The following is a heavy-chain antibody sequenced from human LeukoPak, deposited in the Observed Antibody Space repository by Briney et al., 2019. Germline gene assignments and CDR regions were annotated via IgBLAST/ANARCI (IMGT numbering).Heavy chain of an antibody. CDR2: IYYSGST. D-gene: IGHD6-6*01. J-gene: IGHJ5*02. V-gene: IGHV4-39*07. Sequence: PSETLSLTCTVSGGSISSSSYYWGWIRQPPGKGLEWIGGIYYSGSTYYNPSLKSRVTISVDKSKNQFSLKLSSVTAADTAVYYCARVADSSSSPWFDPWGQGTLVTVSS. CDR1: GGSISSSSYY. CDR3: ARVADSSSSPWFDP.